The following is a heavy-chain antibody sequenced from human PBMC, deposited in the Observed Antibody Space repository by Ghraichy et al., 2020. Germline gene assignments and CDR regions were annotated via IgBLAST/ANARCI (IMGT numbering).Heavy chain of an antibody. CDR2: ISSSSYI. V-gene: IGHV3-21*01. D-gene: IGHD5-12*01. J-gene: IGHJ4*02. CDR1: GFTFSSYS. CDR3: ARDGSGYESGFDY. Sequence: GGSLRLSCAASGFTFSSYSMNWVRQAPGKGLEWVSSISSSSYIYYADSVKGRFTISRDNAKNSLYLQMNSLRAEDTAVYYCARDGSGYESGFDYWGQGTLVTVSS.